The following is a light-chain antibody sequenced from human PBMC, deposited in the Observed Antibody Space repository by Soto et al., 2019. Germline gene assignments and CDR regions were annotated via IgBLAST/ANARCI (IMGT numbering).Light chain of an antibody. CDR1: SYNIGRNY. CDR3: ATWDDDVSGVV. Sequence: QSVLPQTPSVSGTPGQTVTISCSGSSYNIGRNYIYWYQQLPGAAPKLLMYSHNIRPSGVPDRFSASTSGTSASLVISGLRSEDEADYHCATWDDDVSGVVCGGGTKLTVL. V-gene: IGLV1-47*02. CDR2: SHN. J-gene: IGLJ2*01.